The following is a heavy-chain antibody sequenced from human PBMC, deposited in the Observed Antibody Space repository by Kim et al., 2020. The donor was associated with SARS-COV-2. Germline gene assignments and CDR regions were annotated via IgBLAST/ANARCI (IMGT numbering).Heavy chain of an antibody. Sequence: GGSLRLSCAASGFTFSNAWMSWVRQAPGKGLEWVGRIKSKTDGGTTDYAAPVKGRFTISRDDSKNTLYLQMNSLKTEDTAVYYCTTELTRGVSWGATTFAYYYYGMDVWGQGTTVTVSS. J-gene: IGHJ6*02. CDR2: IKSKTDGGTT. CDR1: GFTFSNAW. D-gene: IGHD1-26*01. CDR3: TTELTRGVSWGATTFAYYYYGMDV. V-gene: IGHV3-15*01.